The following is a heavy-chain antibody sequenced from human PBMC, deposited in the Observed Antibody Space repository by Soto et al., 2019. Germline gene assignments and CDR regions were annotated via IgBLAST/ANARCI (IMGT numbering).Heavy chain of an antibody. CDR1: GYIFTNYY. D-gene: IGHD1-26*01. Sequence: QVQLVQSGAEVKKPGASVKVSCKASGYIFTNYYIYWVRQAPGQGLEYIGIINPGGGATDYAQKFQGRVTMTRDTSTSTVYMELSSLRYEDTAVYYCARGLVGALIRWFDSWGQGTLVTVSS. CDR3: ARGLVGALIRWFDS. V-gene: IGHV1-46*01. J-gene: IGHJ5*01. CDR2: INPGGGAT.